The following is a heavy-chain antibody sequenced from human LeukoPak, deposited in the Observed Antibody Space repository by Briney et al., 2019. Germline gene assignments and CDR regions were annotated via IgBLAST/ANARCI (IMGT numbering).Heavy chain of an antibody. J-gene: IGHJ6*03. CDR2: IYYSGST. CDR1: GGSISSYY. CDR3: ARGMVINPAKGGYYMDV. D-gene: IGHD3-22*01. Sequence: PSETLSITCTVSGGSISSYYWSWIRQPPGKGLEWIGYIYYSGSTNYDPSLKSRVTISVDTSKNQFSLKLSSVTAADTAVYYCARGMVINPAKGGYYMDVWGKGTTVTVSS. V-gene: IGHV4-59*01.